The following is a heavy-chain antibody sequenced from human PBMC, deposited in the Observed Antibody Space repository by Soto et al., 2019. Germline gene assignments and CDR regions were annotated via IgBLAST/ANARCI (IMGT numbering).Heavy chain of an antibody. J-gene: IGHJ2*01. V-gene: IGHV1-69*01. CDR3: ATGTRDGYNYGYFDL. CDR1: GGTFGNFA. Sequence: QVQLVQSGAELKKPGSSVKVSCKASGGTFGNFAISWVRQAPGQGPEWVAGIIPIYGTSNYADDFRGRITLTADESTATAYIELSSLRSEDTAIYYCATGTRDGYNYGYFDLWGRGTQVTVSS. CDR2: IIPIYGTS. D-gene: IGHD1-7*01.